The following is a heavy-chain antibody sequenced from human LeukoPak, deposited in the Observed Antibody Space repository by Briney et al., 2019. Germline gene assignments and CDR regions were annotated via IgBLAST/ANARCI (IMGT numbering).Heavy chain of an antibody. J-gene: IGHJ5*02. CDR2: INSDGSSI. CDR1: GFTFSSYW. D-gene: IGHD3-10*01. Sequence: GGSLRLSCAASGFTFSSYWMHWVRQAPGKGLVWVSRINSDGSSIDYADSVKGRFTISRDNAKSTLYLQMNSLRAEDTAVYYCARDPMALDWFDPWGQGTLVTVSP. V-gene: IGHV3-74*01. CDR3: ARDPMALDWFDP.